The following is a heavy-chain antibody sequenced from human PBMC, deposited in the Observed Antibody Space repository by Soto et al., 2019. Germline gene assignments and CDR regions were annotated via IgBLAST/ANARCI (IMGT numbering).Heavy chain of an antibody. CDR2: IIPIFGTA. Sequence: SVKVSCKASGGTFSSYAISWVRQAPGQGLEWMGGIIPIFGTANYAQKFQGRVTITADESTSTAYMELSSLRSEDTAVYYCARQKYDFWSGYYKYNWFDPWGQGTLVTVSS. D-gene: IGHD3-3*01. CDR1: GGTFSSYA. J-gene: IGHJ5*02. CDR3: ARQKYDFWSGYYKYNWFDP. V-gene: IGHV1-69*13.